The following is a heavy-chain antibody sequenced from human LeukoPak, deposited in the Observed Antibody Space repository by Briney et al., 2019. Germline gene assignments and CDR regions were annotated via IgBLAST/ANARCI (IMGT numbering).Heavy chain of an antibody. D-gene: IGHD4-17*01. J-gene: IGHJ1*01. CDR2: ISSSGSTI. CDR1: GFTFSGYE. CDR3: AKELVTTHGSEYFQH. V-gene: IGHV3-48*03. Sequence: PGGSLRLSCAASGFTFSGYEMNWVRQAPGKGLEWVSYISSSGSTIYYADSVKGRFTISRDNAKNSLYLQMNSLRAEDTAVYYCAKELVTTHGSEYFQHWGQGTLVTVSS.